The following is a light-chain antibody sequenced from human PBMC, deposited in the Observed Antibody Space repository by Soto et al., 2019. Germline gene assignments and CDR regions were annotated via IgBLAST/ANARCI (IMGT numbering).Light chain of an antibody. J-gene: IGKJ4*01. Sequence: EIVMTQSPPTLSLSPGERATLSCRASQSISNNFAWYQQKPGQAPRLLMYGASTRATGIPGRFSGSGSGTEFNLTITSLQSEDFAVYYCQQHADWPLIFGGGTKVEIK. CDR2: GAS. CDR1: QSISNN. V-gene: IGKV3-15*01. CDR3: QQHADWPLI.